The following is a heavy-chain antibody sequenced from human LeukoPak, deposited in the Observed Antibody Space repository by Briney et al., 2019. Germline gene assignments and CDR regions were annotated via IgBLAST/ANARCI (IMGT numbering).Heavy chain of an antibody. J-gene: IGHJ4*02. CDR1: GFTFRTYW. D-gene: IGHD3-9*01. CDR2: INTEGSST. CDR3: ARDFDRYYFDY. V-gene: IGHV3-74*01. Sequence: GGSLRLSCAASGFTFRTYWMHWVRHAPGKGLMWVSRINTEGSSTSYADSVKSRFTISRDNAKNTLYLQMNSLRAEDTAMYYCARDFDRYYFDYWGQGTLVTVSS.